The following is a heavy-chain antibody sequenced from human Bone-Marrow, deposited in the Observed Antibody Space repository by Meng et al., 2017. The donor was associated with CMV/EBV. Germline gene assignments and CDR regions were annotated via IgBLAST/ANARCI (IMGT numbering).Heavy chain of an antibody. CDR1: GFTFSDSY. V-gene: IGHV3-11*01. Sequence: ASGFTFSDSYMSWIRQAPEKGLEWVSYISSSGSTIYYADSVKGRFTISRDNAKNSLYLQMNSLRAEDTAVYYCARGYYGSGSYLPDYWGQGTLVTVSS. D-gene: IGHD3-10*01. CDR2: ISSSGSTI. J-gene: IGHJ4*02. CDR3: ARGYYGSGSYLPDY.